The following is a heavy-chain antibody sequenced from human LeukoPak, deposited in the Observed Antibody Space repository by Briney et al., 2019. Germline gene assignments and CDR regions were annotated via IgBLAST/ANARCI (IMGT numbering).Heavy chain of an antibody. CDR2: ISGSGGSR. J-gene: IGHJ4*02. Sequence: GGSLRLSCAASGFTVSTYAITWVRHATGKGLQWVSTISGSGGSRNYADSVKGRFIISRDTSKNTVFLQMNSLRGEDTAVYYCAKCVLGDYVGPLDFWGPGTLVTVSS. D-gene: IGHD4-17*01. CDR3: AKCVLGDYVGPLDF. CDR1: GFTVSTYA. V-gene: IGHV3-23*01.